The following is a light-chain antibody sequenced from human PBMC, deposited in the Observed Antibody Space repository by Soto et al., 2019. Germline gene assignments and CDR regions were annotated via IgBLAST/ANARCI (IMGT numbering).Light chain of an antibody. CDR1: HTIRID. J-gene: IGKJ4*01. V-gene: IGKV1-17*01. CDR3: LQYNAYLLT. CDR2: AAS. Sequence: DIQMTQSPSSLSASVGDRVTITCRARHTIRIDLRWYQQKTGQAPKSLVFAASNLESGVPSRFSGSGSGTEFTLTIDSLQPEDCATYYCLQYNAYLLTFGGGTKVEIK.